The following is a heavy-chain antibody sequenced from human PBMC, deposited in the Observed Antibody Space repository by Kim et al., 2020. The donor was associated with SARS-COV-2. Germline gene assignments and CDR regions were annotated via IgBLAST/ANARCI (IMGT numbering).Heavy chain of an antibody. CDR1: GFTFSSYS. D-gene: IGHD3-22*01. V-gene: IGHV3-21*01. J-gene: IGHJ4*02. CDR3: ARDYYDSSGYLYYFDY. Sequence: GGSLRLSCAASGFTFSSYSMNWVRQAPGKGLEWVSSISSSSSYIYYADSVKGRFTISRDNAKNSLYLQMNSLRAEDTAVYYCARDYYDSSGYLYYFDYWGQGTLVTVSS. CDR2: ISSSSSYI.